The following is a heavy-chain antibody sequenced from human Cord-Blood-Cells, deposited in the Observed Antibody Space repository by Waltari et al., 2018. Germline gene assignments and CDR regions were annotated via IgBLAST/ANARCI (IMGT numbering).Heavy chain of an antibody. CDR1: GFNFSSYS. CDR3: ARDWSGYFDY. J-gene: IGHJ4*02. Sequence: EVQLLESGGGVVQLGGSLRLSCAASGFNFSSYSMNWVGQAPGKGLEWVSYISSSGSTIYYADSVKGRFTISRDNAKNSLYLQMNSLRAEDTAVYYCARDWSGYFDYWGQGTLVTVSS. D-gene: IGHD3-10*01. CDR2: ISSSGSTI. V-gene: IGHV3-48*03.